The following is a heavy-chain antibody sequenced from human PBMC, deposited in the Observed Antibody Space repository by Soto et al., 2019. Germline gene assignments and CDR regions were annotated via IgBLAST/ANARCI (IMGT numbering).Heavy chain of an antibody. CDR2: ISGSGGST. CDR3: XXXXXXXXXXXXLDY. J-gene: IGHJ4*02. Sequence: EVQLLESGGGLVQPGGSLRLSCAASGFTFSSYAMSWVRQAPGKGLEWVSAISGSGGSTYYADSVKGRFTISRDNSKXXXXXXXXXXXXXXXXXXXXXXXXXXXXXXXXLDYWGQGTLVTVSS. CDR1: GFTFSSYA. V-gene: IGHV3-23*01.